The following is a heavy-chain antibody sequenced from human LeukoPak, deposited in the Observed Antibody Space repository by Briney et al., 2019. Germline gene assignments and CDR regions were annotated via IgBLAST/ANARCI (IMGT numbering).Heavy chain of an antibody. Sequence: PSETLSLTCAVSGYSIRSDYYWGWTRQPPGKGLEWIGSIYHSGSMYYNLSLKSRVTISLDTSKNQFSLKLSTVTAADTAVYYCATDGATTSLAYWGQGTLVTVSS. CDR2: IYHSGSM. CDR3: ATDGATTSLAY. D-gene: IGHD1-26*01. J-gene: IGHJ4*02. CDR1: GYSIRSDYY. V-gene: IGHV4-38-2*02.